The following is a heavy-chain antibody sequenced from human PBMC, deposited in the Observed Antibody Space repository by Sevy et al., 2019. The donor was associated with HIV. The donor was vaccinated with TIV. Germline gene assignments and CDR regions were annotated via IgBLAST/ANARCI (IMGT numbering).Heavy chain of an antibody. CDR3: ARDPRGAAPHGMDV. J-gene: IGHJ6*02. D-gene: IGHD6-6*01. CDR1: GGSINSGSYY. Sequence: SETLSLTCNVSGGSINSGSYYWSWIRQPAGKGLEWIGRIYISGSTDYNPSLKSRVTMSIDTSKSQFSLRLNSVTAADTAVYYCARDPRGAAPHGMDVWGQGTTVTVSS. CDR2: IYISGST. V-gene: IGHV4-61*02.